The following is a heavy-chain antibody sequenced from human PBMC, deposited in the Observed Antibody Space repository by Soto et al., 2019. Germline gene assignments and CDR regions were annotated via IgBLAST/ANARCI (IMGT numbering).Heavy chain of an antibody. D-gene: IGHD2-15*01. CDR2: IIPILGIA. CDR3: ARGSCSGGSCMLRGTVFDY. J-gene: IGHJ4*02. V-gene: IGHV1-69*02. CDR1: GGTFSSYT. Sequence: QVQLVQSGAEVKKPGSSVKVSCKASGGTFSSYTISWVRQAPGQGLEWMGRIIPILGIANYAQKFQGRVTITADKSTSTAYMELSSLRSEDTAVYYCARGSCSGGSCMLRGTVFDYWGQGTLVTVSS.